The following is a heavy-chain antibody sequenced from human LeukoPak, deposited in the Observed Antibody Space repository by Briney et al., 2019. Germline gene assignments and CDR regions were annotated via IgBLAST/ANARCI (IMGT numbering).Heavy chain of an antibody. CDR2: ISTSGST. CDR3: ARASTGSFYYFDY. D-gene: IGHD3-10*01. V-gene: IGHV4-4*07. J-gene: IGHJ4*02. Sequence: PSETLSLTCTVSGGSISSYYWSWIRQPAEKGLEWIGRISTSGSTNYNPSLKSRVTMSVDASKNQFSLRLNSVTAADTAVYYCARASTGSFYYFDYWGQGTLVTVSS. CDR1: GGSISSYY.